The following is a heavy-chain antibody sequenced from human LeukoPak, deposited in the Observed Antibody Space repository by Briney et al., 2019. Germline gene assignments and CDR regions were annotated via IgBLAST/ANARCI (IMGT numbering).Heavy chain of an antibody. J-gene: IGHJ4*02. CDR2: INHSGST. D-gene: IGHD5-18*01. CDR1: GGSFSDHY. V-gene: IGHV4-34*01. Sequence: PSETLSLTCAVYGGSFSDHYWSWIRQPPGKGLEWIGEINHSGSTNYNPSLKSRVTISVDTSKNQFSLKLSSVTAADTAVYYCARQKAWIQLLDYFDYWGQGTLVTVSS. CDR3: ARQKAWIQLLDYFDY.